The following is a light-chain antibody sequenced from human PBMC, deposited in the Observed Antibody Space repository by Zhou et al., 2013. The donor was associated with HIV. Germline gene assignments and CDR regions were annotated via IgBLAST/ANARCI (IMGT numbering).Light chain of an antibody. CDR3: SSYTSSSTWV. CDR2: DVN. Sequence: QSALTQPPSASGTPGQSVTISCTGTSSDVGGYNYVAWYQQHPGKVPKIMIYDVNRRPSGVSNRFSGSKSGNTASLTISGLQAEDEADYYCSSYTSSSTWVFGGGTKLTVL. V-gene: IGLV2-14*01. CDR1: SSDVGGYNY. J-gene: IGLJ3*02.